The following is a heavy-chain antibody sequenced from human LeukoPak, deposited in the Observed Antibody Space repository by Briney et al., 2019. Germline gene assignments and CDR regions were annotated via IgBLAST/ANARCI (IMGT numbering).Heavy chain of an antibody. CDR3: ARQWNPAGQTNWFDP. CDR2: IHPGDSDT. V-gene: IGHV5-51*01. D-gene: IGHD6-19*01. J-gene: IGHJ5*02. Sequence: GESLKISCKGSGYSFTSYWIGWVRQMPGKGLEWMGIIHPGDSDTRYSPSFQGQVTISADKFISTAYLQWSSLKASDTAMYYCARQWNPAGQTNWFDPWGQGTLVTVSS. CDR1: GYSFTSYW.